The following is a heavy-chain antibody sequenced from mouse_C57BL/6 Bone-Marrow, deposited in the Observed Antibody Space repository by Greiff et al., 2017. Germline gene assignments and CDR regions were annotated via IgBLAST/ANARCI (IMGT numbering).Heavy chain of an antibody. CDR2: INPYNGGT. CDR3: ARGGTARAMDY. J-gene: IGHJ4*01. V-gene: IGHV1-19*01. D-gene: IGHD3-2*01. Sequence: VQLQQSGPVLVKPGASVKMSCKASGYTFTDYYMNWVKQSHGKSLEWIGVINPYNGGTSYNQKFKGKATLTVDKSSSTAYMELNSLTSEDAAVYYCARGGTARAMDYWGQGTSVTVSS. CDR1: GYTFTDYY.